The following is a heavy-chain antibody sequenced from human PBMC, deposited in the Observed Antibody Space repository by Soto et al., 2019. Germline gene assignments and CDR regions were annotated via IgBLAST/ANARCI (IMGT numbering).Heavy chain of an antibody. Sequence: GGSLRLSCAASGFTFSSYAMSWVRQAPGKGLEWVAVISYDGSNKYYADSVKGRFTISRDNSKNTLYLQMNSLRAEDTAVYYCAKDQGIAVAGTTENAFDIWGQGTMVTVSS. CDR3: AKDQGIAVAGTTENAFDI. V-gene: IGHV3-30*18. CDR2: ISYDGSNK. D-gene: IGHD6-19*01. CDR1: GFTFSSYA. J-gene: IGHJ3*02.